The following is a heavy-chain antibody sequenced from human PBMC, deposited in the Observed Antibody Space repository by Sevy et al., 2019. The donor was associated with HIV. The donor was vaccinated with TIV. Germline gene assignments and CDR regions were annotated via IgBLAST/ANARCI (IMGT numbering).Heavy chain of an antibody. CDR3: ARDYS. J-gene: IGHJ4*02. CDR1: GFSVSSNY. Sequence: GGSLRLSCVVSGFSVSSNYMSWVRQAPGKGLEWVATIKQDGSEKYYVDSVKGRFTISRDNVKNSVHLQMSSLRVEDTAMYYCARDYSWGQGTQVTVSS. V-gene: IGHV3-7*01. CDR2: IKQDGSEK.